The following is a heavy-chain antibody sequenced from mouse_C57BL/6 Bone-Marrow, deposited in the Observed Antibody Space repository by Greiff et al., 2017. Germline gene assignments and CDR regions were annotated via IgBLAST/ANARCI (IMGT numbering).Heavy chain of an antibody. D-gene: IGHD1-1*01. CDR3: ARCIYYYGSRYFDV. V-gene: IGHV1-26*01. CDR2: INPNNGGT. CDR1: GYTFTDYY. Sequence: VQLQQSGPELVKPGASVKISCKASGYTFTDYYMNWVKQSHGKSLEWIGDINPNNGGTSYNQKFKGKATLTVDKSSSTAYMELRSLTSEDSAVYYCARCIYYYGSRYFDVWGTGTTVTVSS. J-gene: IGHJ1*03.